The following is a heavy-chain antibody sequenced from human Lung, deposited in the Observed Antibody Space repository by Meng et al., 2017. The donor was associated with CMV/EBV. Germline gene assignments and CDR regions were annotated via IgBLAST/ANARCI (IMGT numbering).Heavy chain of an antibody. CDR2: ISSSSSYI. V-gene: IGHV3-21*01. CDR3: ARWERTAMDPYYYYGMGV. CDR1: GFTFSSYS. D-gene: IGHD5-18*01. J-gene: IGHJ6*02. Sequence: SCAASGFTFSSYSMNWVRQAPGKGLEWVSSISSSSSYIYYADSVKGRFTISRDNAKNSLYLQMNSLRAEDTAVYYCARWERTAMDPYYYYGMGVXGQGATVTVSS.